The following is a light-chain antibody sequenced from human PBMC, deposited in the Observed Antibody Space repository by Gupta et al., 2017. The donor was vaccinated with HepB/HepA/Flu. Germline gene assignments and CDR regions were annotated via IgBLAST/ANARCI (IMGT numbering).Light chain of an antibody. CDR2: EVS. V-gene: IGLV2-23*02. Sequence: SALTQPASVSGSPVPSITISCTGTSSDVGSYNLVSWYQQHPGKAPKLMIYEVSRRPSGVASRFSGSKAGNTASLTISGLQEEDEADYYCCSDAGSSNYVFGTGTKLTVL. CDR3: CSDAGSSNYV. CDR1: SSDVGSYNL. J-gene: IGLJ1*01.